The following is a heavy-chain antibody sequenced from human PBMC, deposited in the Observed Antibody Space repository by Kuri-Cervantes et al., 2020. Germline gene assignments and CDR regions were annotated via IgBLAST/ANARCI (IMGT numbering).Heavy chain of an antibody. D-gene: IGHD3-10*01. CDR3: ARHLKPPLWFGELLSRFAVGFDI. J-gene: IGHJ3*02. V-gene: IGHV1-8*01. Sequence: ASVKVSCKASGYTFTSYDINWVRQATGQGLEWMGWMNPNSGNTGYAQKFQGRVTMTRNTSISTAYMELSSLRSEDTAVYYCARHLKPPLWFGELLSRFAVGFDIWGQGTMVTVSS. CDR2: MNPNSGNT. CDR1: GYTFTSYD.